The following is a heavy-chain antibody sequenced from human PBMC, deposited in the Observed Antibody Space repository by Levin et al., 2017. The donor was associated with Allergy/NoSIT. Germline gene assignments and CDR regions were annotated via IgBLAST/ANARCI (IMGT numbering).Heavy chain of an antibody. CDR1: GFTFSAYS. Sequence: GGSLRLSCAASGFTFSAYSMNWVRQAPGKGLEWISYISSGGTTIYSADSLKGRFTISRDDAKNSLYLQMNSLRDEDTAVYYCARDLVTVVTPGVVGYWGQGTLVTVAS. V-gene: IGHV3-48*02. CDR3: ARDLVTVVTPGVVGY. D-gene: IGHD4-23*01. CDR2: ISSGGTTI. J-gene: IGHJ4*02.